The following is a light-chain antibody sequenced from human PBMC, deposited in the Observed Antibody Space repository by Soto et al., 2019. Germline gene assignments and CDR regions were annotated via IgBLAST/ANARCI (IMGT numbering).Light chain of an antibody. V-gene: IGKV3-15*01. CDR3: QHFHRWPVT. CDR2: YAS. CDR1: QSVINN. J-gene: IGKJ4*01. Sequence: EIVMTQSPATLSVSPGERATLSCRASQSVINNLAWYQHKPGQAPRLLISYASAGATGVPARFSGSGSGTDFTLTIDSLQSEDFATDDGQHFHRWPVTFGGGTKVESK.